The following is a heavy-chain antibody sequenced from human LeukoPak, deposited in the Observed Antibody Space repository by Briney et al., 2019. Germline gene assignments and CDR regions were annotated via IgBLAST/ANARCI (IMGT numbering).Heavy chain of an antibody. V-gene: IGHV4-61*02. CDR2: IYTSGST. D-gene: IGHD1-26*01. CDR1: GGSISGGSYY. Sequence: SETLSLTCTVSGGSISGGSYYWSWIRQPAGKGLEWIGRIYTSGSTNYNPSLKSRVTMSVDTSKNQFSLKLSSVTAADTAVYYCAREQSEGRWELPYFDYWGQGTLVTVSS. CDR3: AREQSEGRWELPYFDY. J-gene: IGHJ4*02.